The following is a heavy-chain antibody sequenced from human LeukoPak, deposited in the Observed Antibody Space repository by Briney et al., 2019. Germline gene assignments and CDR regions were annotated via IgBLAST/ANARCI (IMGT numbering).Heavy chain of an antibody. CDR1: GFSFSSLG. CDR2: ISPGGTKK. V-gene: IGHV3-30*18. CDR3: AKEYKFFSGDDY. J-gene: IGHJ4*02. D-gene: IGHD5-12*01. Sequence: PGGSLRLSCAASGFSFSSLGMHWVRQAPGKGLEWVAVISPGGTKKLYADSVTGRFTISRDSSKNTVSLQLNSLRAEDTAVYYCAKEYKFFSGDDYWGQGTLVTVSS.